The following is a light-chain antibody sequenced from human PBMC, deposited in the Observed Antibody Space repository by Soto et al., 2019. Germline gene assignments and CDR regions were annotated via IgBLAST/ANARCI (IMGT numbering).Light chain of an antibody. CDR2: VNS. CDR1: SSNIGAGYG. J-gene: IGLJ3*02. CDR3: CSYARSSTWV. Sequence: QSVLTQPPSVSGAPGQRVTISCTGNSSNIGAGYGVHWYQQLPGTAPKLLIYVNSNRPSGVPDRFSGSKSGTSASLAITGLQAEDEADYYCCSYARSSTWVFGGGTKLTVL. V-gene: IGLV1-40*01.